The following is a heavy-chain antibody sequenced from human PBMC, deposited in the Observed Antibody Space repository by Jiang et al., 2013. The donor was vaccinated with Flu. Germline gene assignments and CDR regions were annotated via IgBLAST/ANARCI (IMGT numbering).Heavy chain of an antibody. Sequence: VQLVESGGGLIQPGGSLRLSCAAAGFTVSSNYMSWVRQAPGKGLEWVSVIYGGGDTYYADSVKGRFTISRDNSKNALYLQMNSLRAEDTAVYYCAKNLNPAYGMNVWGQGTTVTVS. V-gene: IGHV3-53*01. CDR2: IYGGGDT. CDR1: GFTVSSNY. CDR3: AKNLNPAYGMNV. J-gene: IGHJ6*02.